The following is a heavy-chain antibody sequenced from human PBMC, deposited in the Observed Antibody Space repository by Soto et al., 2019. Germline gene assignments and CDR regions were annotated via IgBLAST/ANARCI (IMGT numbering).Heavy chain of an antibody. J-gene: IGHJ6*03. CDR2: IYYSGST. Sequence: SETLSLTCTVSGGSISSSSYYWGWIRQPPGKGLEWIGSIYYSGSTYYNPSLKSRVTISVDTSKNHFSLKLSSVTAADTAVYYFARVYGDYDANYYYYYMDVWGKGTTVTVSS. D-gene: IGHD4-17*01. CDR1: GGSISSSSYY. CDR3: ARVYGDYDANYYYYYMDV. V-gene: IGHV4-39*07.